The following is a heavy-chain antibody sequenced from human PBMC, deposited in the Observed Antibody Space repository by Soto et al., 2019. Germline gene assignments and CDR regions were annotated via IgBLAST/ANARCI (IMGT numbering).Heavy chain of an antibody. J-gene: IGHJ3*02. D-gene: IGHD2-15*01. CDR3: VRERTRIGFDI. CDR2: MNPNSGNT. V-gene: IGHV1-8*01. Sequence: QVQLVQSGAEVKKPGASVKVSCKASGYTFTSYDINWVRQATGQGLEWRGWMNPNSGNTGYAQKFQGRVTMTRNTSISTAYIELSSMTSEDTAVYYCVRERTRIGFDIWGQGTMVTVSS. CDR1: GYTFTSYD.